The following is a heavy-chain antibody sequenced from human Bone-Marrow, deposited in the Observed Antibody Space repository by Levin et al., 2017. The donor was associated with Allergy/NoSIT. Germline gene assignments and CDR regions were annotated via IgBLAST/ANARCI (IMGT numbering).Heavy chain of an antibody. CDR3: ARSRSYGSGSYYRDYYYYGMDV. J-gene: IGHJ6*02. CDR1: GGSISSDY. V-gene: IGHV4-59*01. D-gene: IGHD3-10*01. Sequence: SQTLSLTCTVSGGSISSDYWSWIRQPPGKGLEWIGYMYYSVNTDYNPSHKSRVTISADTSKNQFSLKMRFLTSADTAVYYCARSRSYGSGSYYRDYYYYGMDVWGQGTTVTVSS. CDR2: MYYSVNT.